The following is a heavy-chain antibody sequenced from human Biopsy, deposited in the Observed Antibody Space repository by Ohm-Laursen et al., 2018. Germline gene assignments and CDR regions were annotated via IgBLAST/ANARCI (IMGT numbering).Heavy chain of an antibody. Sequence: TLSLTCTVSGGSVSDSFHFWSWIRQPPGKGLEWIGDVYYSGTTNYNPSLKSRLTISVDTPKNQFSLNLNSVTAADTAVYFCARDVKRYCSGTSCYSGYFGMDVWGQGTTVTVS. CDR1: GGSVSDSFHF. CDR3: ARDVKRYCSGTSCYSGYFGMDV. J-gene: IGHJ6*02. CDR2: VYYSGTT. V-gene: IGHV4-61*01. D-gene: IGHD2-2*01.